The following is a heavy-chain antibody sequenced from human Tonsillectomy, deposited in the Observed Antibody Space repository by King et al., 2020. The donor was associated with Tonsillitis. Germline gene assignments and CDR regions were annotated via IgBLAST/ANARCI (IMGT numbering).Heavy chain of an antibody. Sequence: VQLVESGGGVVQPGGSLRLSCAASGITLSSYAMHWVRQAPGKGLEWVAFMHRDGSLQYYAESVMGRFTISRDNSKNTLNLQMNSLRAEDTAVYYCGKESTPGRPFDDWGQGTLVTVSS. V-gene: IGHV3-30*02. D-gene: IGHD6-6*01. CDR2: MHRDGSLQ. CDR1: GITLSSYA. J-gene: IGHJ5*02. CDR3: GKESTPGRPFDD.